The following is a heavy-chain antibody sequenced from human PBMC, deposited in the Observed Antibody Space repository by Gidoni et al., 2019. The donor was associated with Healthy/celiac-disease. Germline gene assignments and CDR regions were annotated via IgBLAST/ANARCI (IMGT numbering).Heavy chain of an antibody. D-gene: IGHD4-17*01. CDR2: INHSGST. J-gene: IGHJ4*02. CDR3: ARGRRGAGLRFANFDS. V-gene: IGHV4-34*01. CDR1: GGSFSGYF. Sequence: QVQLQQWGAGLLKPSETLSLPCAVYGGSFSGYFRSWIRQPPGKGLEWIGEINHSGSTNYNPSLKSRVTTSVDTSKNQFSLKLSSVTAADTAVYYCARGRRGAGLRFANFDSWGQGTLVTVSS.